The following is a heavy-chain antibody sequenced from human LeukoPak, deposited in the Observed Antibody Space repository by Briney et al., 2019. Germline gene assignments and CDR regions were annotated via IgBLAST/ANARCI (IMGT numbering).Heavy chain of an antibody. J-gene: IGHJ6*03. D-gene: IGHD2/OR15-2a*01. CDR3: ARTGGSFYFYYYMDV. Sequence: PSETLSLTCTVSGASISSSTDYWGWIRQPPGKGLEWIGSIQYTGTTFYNPSLKSRVTISVDTSKNQFSLKVTSVTAADTAVYYCARTGGSFYFYYYMDVWGKGTTVTVSS. CDR2: IQYTGTT. V-gene: IGHV4-39*07. CDR1: GASISSSTDY.